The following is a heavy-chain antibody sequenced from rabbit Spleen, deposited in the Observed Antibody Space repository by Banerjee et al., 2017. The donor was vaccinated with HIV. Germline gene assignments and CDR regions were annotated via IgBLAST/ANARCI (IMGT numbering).Heavy chain of an antibody. J-gene: IGHJ4*01. CDR2: INVATGKP. CDR3: ARGSAAMTMVITGFYLNL. Sequence: QEQLEESGGDLVQPEGSLTLTCTASGFSFGDRDVMCWVRQAPGKGLEWIACINVATGKPVYATWAKGRFTISRTSSTTVTLQMTSLTAADTATYFCARGSAAMTMVITGFYLNLWGQGTLVTVS. CDR1: GFSFGDRDV. D-gene: IGHD2-1*01. V-gene: IGHV1S45*01.